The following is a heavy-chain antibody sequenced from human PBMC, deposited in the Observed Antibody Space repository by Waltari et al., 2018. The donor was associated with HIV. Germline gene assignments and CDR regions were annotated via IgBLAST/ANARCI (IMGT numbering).Heavy chain of an antibody. V-gene: IGHV3-7*01. CDR3: ASPSIRAGMDV. CDR1: GFPFSNFW. Sequence: EVQLVESGGGLVQPVGSLRPSCAASGFPFSNFWMSWVRQAPGKGLEWLANIKQDGSEKYYVDSVKGRFTISRDNAKNSLYLQMNSLRAEDTAVYYCASPSIRAGMDVWGQGTTVTVSS. J-gene: IGHJ6*02. CDR2: IKQDGSEK. D-gene: IGHD2-2*02.